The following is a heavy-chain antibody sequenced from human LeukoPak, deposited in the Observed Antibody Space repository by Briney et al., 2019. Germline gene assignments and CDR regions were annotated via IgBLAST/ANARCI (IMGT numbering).Heavy chain of an antibody. CDR3: AREVYYGSGSQPWFDY. J-gene: IGHJ4*02. V-gene: IGHV3-30-3*01. D-gene: IGHD3-10*01. CDR2: ISYDGSNK. CDR1: GFTFSSYA. Sequence: PGGSLRLSCAASGFTFSSYAMHWVRQAPGKGLEWVAVISYDGSNKYYADSVKGRFTISRDNSKNTLYLQMNSLRAEDTAVYYCAREVYYGSGSQPWFDYWGQGTLVTVSS.